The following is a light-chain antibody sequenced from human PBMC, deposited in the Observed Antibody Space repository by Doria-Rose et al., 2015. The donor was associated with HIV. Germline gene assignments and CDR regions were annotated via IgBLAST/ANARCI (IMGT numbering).Light chain of an antibody. CDR2: WAS. CDR3: QQYYDTPS. Sequence: DIRVTQSPESLGMSLGERATLNCKSNQSLLYTSKNYLAWYQQRPGQPPKLSIYWASTRQSGVPARFSGSGSGTDFTLTISSLEAEDAAVYYCQQYYDTPSFGPGTTVDIK. CDR1: QSLLYTSKNY. V-gene: IGKV4-1*01. J-gene: IGKJ3*01.